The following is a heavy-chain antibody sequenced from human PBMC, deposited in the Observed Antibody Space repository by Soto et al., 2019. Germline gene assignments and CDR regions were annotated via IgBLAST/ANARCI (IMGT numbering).Heavy chain of an antibody. V-gene: IGHV3-23*01. CDR3: AKGEQWLGTSFFDY. J-gene: IGHJ4*02. D-gene: IGHD6-19*01. Sequence: GGSLRLSCATSGFTFSSYAMTWVRQAPEKGLEWVSAISGRGTITYYADSVKGRFTISRDNSKNTLYLQMNSLRAEDTAVYYCAKGEQWLGTSFFDYWGQGTPVTVSS. CDR1: GFTFSSYA. CDR2: ISGRGTIT.